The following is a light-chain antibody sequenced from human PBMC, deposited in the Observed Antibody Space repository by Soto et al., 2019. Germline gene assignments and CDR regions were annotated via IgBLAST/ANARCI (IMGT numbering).Light chain of an antibody. V-gene: IGKV4-1*01. CDR3: QQYESTPPT. J-gene: IGKJ2*01. CDR2: WAS. Sequence: DIVMTQSPDSLAVYLGERATINCKSSQSVLYSSNNKNYLAWYQQRPGQPPKLLIYWASTRESGVPDRFSGSGSGTDFTIPITSLQAEDVAVYYCQQYESTPPTFGQGTKLEIK. CDR1: QSVLYSSNNKNY.